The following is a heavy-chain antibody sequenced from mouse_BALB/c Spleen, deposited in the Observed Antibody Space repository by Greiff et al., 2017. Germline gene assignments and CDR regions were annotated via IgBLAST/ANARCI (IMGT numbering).Heavy chain of an antibody. D-gene: IGHD2-4*01. CDR1: GYTFTSYW. J-gene: IGHJ2*01. Sequence: LVRPGASVKLSCKASGYTFTSYWMHWVKQRPGQGLEWIGNIYPGSGSTNYDEKFKSKATLTVDTSSSTAYMQLSSLTSEDSAVYYCTRRAYYDYDGIYFDYWGQGTTLTVSS. CDR3: TRRAYYDYDGIYFDY. V-gene: IGHV1S22*01. CDR2: IYPGSGST.